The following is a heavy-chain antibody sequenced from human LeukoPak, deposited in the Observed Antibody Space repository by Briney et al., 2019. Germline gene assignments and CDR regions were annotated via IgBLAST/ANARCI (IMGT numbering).Heavy chain of an antibody. CDR2: MNPNSGNT. V-gene: IGHV1-8*01. D-gene: IGHD6-19*01. Sequence: ASVKVSCKASGYTFTSYDINWVRQATGQGLEWMGWMNPNSGNTGYAPKFQGRVTMTRNTSISTAYMELSSLRSEDTAVYYCAGSSGWRYGMDVWGQGTTVTVSS. CDR1: GYTFTSYD. CDR3: AGSSGWRYGMDV. J-gene: IGHJ6*02.